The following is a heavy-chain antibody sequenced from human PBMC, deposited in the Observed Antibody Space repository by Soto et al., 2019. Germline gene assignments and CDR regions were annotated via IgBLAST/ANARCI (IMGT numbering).Heavy chain of an antibody. CDR1: GYTFTSYG. CDR3: ARGQTRGYSYGPHFDS. D-gene: IGHD5-18*01. Sequence: GASVKVSCKASGYTFTSYGISWVRQAPGQGLEWMGWISAYNGNTNYAQKFQGRVTITTDESTSTDDMELSSLRSEDKAVYYCARGQTRGYSYGPHFDSWGQGTLVTVSS. V-gene: IGHV1-18*01. J-gene: IGHJ4*02. CDR2: ISAYNGNT.